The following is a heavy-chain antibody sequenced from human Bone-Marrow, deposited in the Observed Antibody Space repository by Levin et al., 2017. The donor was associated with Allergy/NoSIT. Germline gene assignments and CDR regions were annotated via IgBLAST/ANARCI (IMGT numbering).Heavy chain of an antibody. J-gene: IGHJ6*04. V-gene: IGHV3-33*01. Sequence: PGGSLRLSCAASGFTFSSYGMHWVRQAPGKGLEWVAVIWYDGSNKYYADSVKGRFTISRDNSKNTLYLQMNSLRAEDTAVYYCARDLRNLRGSGSVWGKGTTVTVSS. CDR2: IWYDGSNK. CDR3: ARDLRNLRGSGSV. D-gene: IGHD3-10*01. CDR1: GFTFSSYG.